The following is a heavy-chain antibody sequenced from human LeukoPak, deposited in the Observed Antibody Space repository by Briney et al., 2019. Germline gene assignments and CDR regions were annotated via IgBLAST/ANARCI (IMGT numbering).Heavy chain of an antibody. V-gene: IGHV3-15*01. D-gene: IGHD4-23*01. CDR2: IKSKTDGGTT. J-gene: IGHJ4*02. CDR3: TTDSTTVGEDY. Sequence: GGSLRLSCAASGFTFSSYSMNWVRQAPGKGLEWIGRIKSKTDGGTTDYAAPVKGRFTISRDDSKNTLYLQMNSLKTEDTAVYYCTTDSTTVGEDYWGQGTLVTVSS. CDR1: GFTFSSYS.